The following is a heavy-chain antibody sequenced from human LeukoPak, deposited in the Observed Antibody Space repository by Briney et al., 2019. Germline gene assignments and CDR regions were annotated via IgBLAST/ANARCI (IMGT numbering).Heavy chain of an antibody. D-gene: IGHD6-13*01. Sequence: GGSLRLSCAASEFTFSSYGMNWVRQAPGKGLEWVAFIRFDGRDKYYADSVKGRFAISRDNSKSTLDLQMNSLRVEDTAVYYCAKDRYSTSSTFTINPFDYWGQGILVTVSS. CDR1: EFTFSSYG. J-gene: IGHJ4*02. V-gene: IGHV3-30*02. CDR2: IRFDGRDK. CDR3: AKDRYSTSSTFTINPFDY.